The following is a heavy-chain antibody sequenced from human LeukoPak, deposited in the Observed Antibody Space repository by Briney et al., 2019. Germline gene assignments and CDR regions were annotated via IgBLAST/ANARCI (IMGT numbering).Heavy chain of an antibody. CDR2: IYSGGST. J-gene: IGHJ3*02. CDR3: ARDHGYNSGVDAFDI. V-gene: IGHV3-53*01. D-gene: IGHD5-24*01. CDR1: GFTVSSNY. Sequence: GTSLRLSCAASGFTVSSNYMSWVRQAPGKGLEWVSVIYSGGSTYYADSVKGRFTISRDNSKNTLYLQMNSLRAEDTAVYYCARDHGYNSGVDAFDIWGQGTMVTVSS.